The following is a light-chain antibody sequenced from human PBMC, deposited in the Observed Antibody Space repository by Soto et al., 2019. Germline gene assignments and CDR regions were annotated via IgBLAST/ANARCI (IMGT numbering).Light chain of an antibody. V-gene: IGLV2-23*02. Sequence: QSALTQPASVSGSPGQSITISCTGTSSDVGSYNLVSWYQHHPGKAPKLMISEDSKRPSGISYRFSGSKSGNTASLTISGLQAEDEADYYCCSYAGSYTVIFGGGTQLTVL. CDR2: EDS. CDR3: CSYAGSYTVI. CDR1: SSDVGSYNL. J-gene: IGLJ2*01.